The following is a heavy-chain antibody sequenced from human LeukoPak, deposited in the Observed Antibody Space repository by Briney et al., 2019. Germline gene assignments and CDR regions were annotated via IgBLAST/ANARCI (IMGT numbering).Heavy chain of an antibody. CDR1: GFTFSSYA. D-gene: IGHD2-2*01. CDR3: AAHCSSISCSLATFDI. Sequence: PGGSLRLSCAASGFTFSSYAMHWVRQAPGKGLEWVAVISYDGSNKYYADSVKGRFTISRDNSKNTLYLQMNSLRAEDTAVYYCAAHCSSISCSLATFDIWGQGTMVTVSS. V-gene: IGHV3-30*04. CDR2: ISYDGSNK. J-gene: IGHJ3*02.